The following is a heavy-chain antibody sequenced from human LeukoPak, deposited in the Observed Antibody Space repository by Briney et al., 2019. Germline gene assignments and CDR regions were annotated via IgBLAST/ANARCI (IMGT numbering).Heavy chain of an antibody. D-gene: IGHD3-9*01. CDR1: GFPFSSSA. CDR2: ITDTGDST. V-gene: IGHV3-23*01. CDR3: AKDYDMWTGSLDY. Sequence: GGSLRLSCAASGFPFSSSAMTWVRQAPGKGLEWVSTITDTGDSTHYADSVKGRFTFSRDNSKNTLHLQMNSLRAEDTAVYFCAKDYDMWTGSLDYWGQGTLVTVSS. J-gene: IGHJ4*02.